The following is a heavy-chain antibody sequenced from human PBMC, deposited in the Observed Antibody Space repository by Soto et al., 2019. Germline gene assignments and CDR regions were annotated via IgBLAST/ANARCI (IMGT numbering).Heavy chain of an antibody. V-gene: IGHV3-33*01. J-gene: IGHJ4*02. CDR3: VGRGTQTGGDY. CDR2: IWYDGDNK. CDR1: GFTFSSYG. D-gene: IGHD3-10*01. Sequence: QVQLVESGGGVVQPGRSLRLSCAASGFTFSSYGMHWVRQAPGKGLEWVSSIWYDGDNKYYADSVKGRFTISRDNSSNTLFLQMNSVRAEDTGLYYFVGRGTQTGGDYWGLGTQVTVSS.